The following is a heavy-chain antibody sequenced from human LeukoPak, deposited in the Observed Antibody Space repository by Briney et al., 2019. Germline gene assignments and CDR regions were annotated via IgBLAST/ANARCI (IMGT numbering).Heavy chain of an antibody. CDR3: ARAGDYHGHF. CDR2: ISSTGNYI. CDR1: GFTFSNYD. D-gene: IGHD4-17*01. V-gene: IGHV3-21*01. J-gene: IGHJ2*01. Sequence: PGGSLRLSCAASGFTFSNYDMNWVRQAPGKGLEWLSSISSTGNYIYYADSVKGRFTISRDNGKNSLSLEMNSLRDEDTAVYYCARAGDYHGHFGGR.